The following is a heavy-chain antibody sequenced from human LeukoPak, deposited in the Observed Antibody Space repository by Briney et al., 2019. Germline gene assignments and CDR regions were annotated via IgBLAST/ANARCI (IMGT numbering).Heavy chain of an antibody. CDR1: GGTFSSYA. J-gene: IGHJ5*02. CDR3: ASFLVTAAGNWFDP. D-gene: IGHD6-13*01. V-gene: IGHV1-69*05. CDR2: IIPIFGTA. Sequence: GASVKVSCKASGGTFSSYAISWVRQAPGQGLEWMGGIIPIFGTANYAQKFQGRVTITTDESTSTAYMELSSLRSEDMAVYYCASFLVTAAGNWFDPWGQGTLVTVSS.